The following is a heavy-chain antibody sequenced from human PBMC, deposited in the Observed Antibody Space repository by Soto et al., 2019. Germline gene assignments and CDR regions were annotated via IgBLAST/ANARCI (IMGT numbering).Heavy chain of an antibody. D-gene: IGHD4-4*01. V-gene: IGHV4-59*08. J-gene: IGHJ4*02. CDR2: IFDSGNA. CDR3: ARHRRTTVAKFYFDN. Sequence: QVQLQESGPGLVKPSETLSLTCTVSGGSINSYCWSWIRQPPGKGLEWIAYIFDSGNANYNPSLKSRVTISVDTSKNQFSLKLPSVTAADTAAYYCARHRRTTVAKFYFDNWGQGALVTVSS. CDR1: GGSINSYC.